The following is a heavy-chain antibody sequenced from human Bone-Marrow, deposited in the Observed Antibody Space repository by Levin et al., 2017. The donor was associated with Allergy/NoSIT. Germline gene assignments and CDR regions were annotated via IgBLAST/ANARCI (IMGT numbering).Heavy chain of an antibody. CDR1: GFTFSSYA. D-gene: IGHD6-19*01. CDR3: AKGAGWVAGAVALI. CDR2: ISGSGTST. V-gene: IGHV3-23*01. J-gene: IGHJ4*02. Sequence: GGSLRLSCAASGFTFSSYAMSWVRQAPGKGLDWVSAISGSGTSTYYADSVKGRFTISSDNSMTTLYLQMNSLRAEDTAVYYCAKGAGWVAGAVALIWGQGTLVTVSS.